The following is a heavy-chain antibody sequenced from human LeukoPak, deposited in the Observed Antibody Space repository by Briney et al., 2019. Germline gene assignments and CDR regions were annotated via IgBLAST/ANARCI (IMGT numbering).Heavy chain of an antibody. D-gene: IGHD3-22*01. CDR2: IYSGGNA. CDR3: ARLHSDGSGYYLPYFDY. V-gene: IGHV3-66*01. CDR1: GFTVSNNF. Sequence: GGSLRLSCAASGFTVSNNFMSWVRQAPGRGLEWVSVIYSGGNAYYTDSVKGRFTISRDNSKNTLYLQMNSLRAEDTAVYYCARLHSDGSGYYLPYFDYWGQGILVTVSS. J-gene: IGHJ4*02.